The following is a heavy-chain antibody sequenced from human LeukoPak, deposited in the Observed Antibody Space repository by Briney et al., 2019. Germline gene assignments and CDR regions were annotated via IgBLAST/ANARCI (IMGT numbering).Heavy chain of an antibody. V-gene: IGHV4-61*02. Sequence: SQTLSLTCTVSGDSISIGSHFWSWIRQPAGKGLEWIGRIYTTGSTNYNPSFKSRVTMSVDTSKNQLSLRLSSVTAADTAVYYCAGTTMTTFDYWGQGILVTVSS. CDR1: GDSISIGSHF. D-gene: IGHD4-17*01. J-gene: IGHJ4*02. CDR3: AGTTMTTFDY. CDR2: IYTTGST.